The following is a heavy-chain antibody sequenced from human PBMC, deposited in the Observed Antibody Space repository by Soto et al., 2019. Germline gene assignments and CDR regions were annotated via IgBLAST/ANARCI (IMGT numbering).Heavy chain of an antibody. CDR2: FIPIFRTL. J-gene: IGHJ3*01. CDR1: GGIFGSHG. V-gene: IGHV1-69*01. Sequence: QVQLIQSEAAVMKPGSSVRVSCTASGGIFGSHGFSWVRQAPGQRLEWVGGFIPIFRTLTYTEKFQARVRIAADESVNTVYLDLSGLTSDDTAVYYCVRDRRIYYSDPHDEFVASDYEVWGQGTRVTVSS. D-gene: IGHD3-22*01. CDR3: VRDRRIYYSDPHDEFVASDYEV.